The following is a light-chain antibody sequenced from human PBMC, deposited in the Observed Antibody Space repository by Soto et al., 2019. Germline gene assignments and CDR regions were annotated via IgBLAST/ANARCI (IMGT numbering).Light chain of an antibody. CDR3: ISHVGHSNV. Sequence: QSALTQPPSASGSPGQSVTISCTGTSSDVGGSDYVSWYQHHPGKAPKLMIYDVSKRPSGVPDRFSGSKSGNMASLTVAGLQAEDAADYYCISHVGHSNVFGTGTKLTVL. CDR1: SSDVGGSDY. V-gene: IGLV2-8*01. CDR2: DVS. J-gene: IGLJ1*01.